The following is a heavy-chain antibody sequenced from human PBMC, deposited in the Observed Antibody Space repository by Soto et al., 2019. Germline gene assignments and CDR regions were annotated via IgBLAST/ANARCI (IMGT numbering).Heavy chain of an antibody. CDR3: ARVYYYDSSGYYYYYYGMDV. Sequence: QVQLQESGPGLVKPSQTLSLTCTVSGGSISSGGYYWSWIRQHPGKGLEWIGYIYYSGSTYYNPSLKSRVTISVDTSKNQCSLKLSSVTAADTAVYYCARVYYYDSSGYYYYYYGMDVWGQGTTVTVSS. D-gene: IGHD3-22*01. J-gene: IGHJ6*02. V-gene: IGHV4-31*03. CDR2: IYYSGST. CDR1: GGSISSGGYY.